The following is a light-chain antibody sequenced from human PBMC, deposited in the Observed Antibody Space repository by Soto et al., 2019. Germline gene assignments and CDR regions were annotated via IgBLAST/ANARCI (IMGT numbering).Light chain of an antibody. Sequence: QSALTHPPSASGTPGQRVTISCSGSSSNIGSNTVNWYQQLPGSAPKLLMYSTNQRPSGVPDRFSGSKSGTSASLAISGLQSEDEADYYCAAWDGSLNVVLFGGGTQLTVL. CDR3: AAWDGSLNVVL. V-gene: IGLV1-44*01. J-gene: IGLJ2*01. CDR2: STN. CDR1: SSNIGSNT.